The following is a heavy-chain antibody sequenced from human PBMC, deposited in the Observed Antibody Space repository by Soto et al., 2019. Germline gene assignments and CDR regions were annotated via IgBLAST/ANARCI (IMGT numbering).Heavy chain of an antibody. CDR1: GGSISSGGYY. CDR2: IYYSGST. D-gene: IGHD5-18*01. J-gene: IGHJ6*02. V-gene: IGHV4-31*03. Sequence: LSETLSLTCTVSGGSISSGGYYWSWIRQHPGKGLEWIGYIYYSGSTYYNPSLKSRVTISVDTSKNQFSLKLSSVTAADTAVYYCASRGYSYGFSLGMDVWGQGTTVTVSS. CDR3: ASRGYSYGFSLGMDV.